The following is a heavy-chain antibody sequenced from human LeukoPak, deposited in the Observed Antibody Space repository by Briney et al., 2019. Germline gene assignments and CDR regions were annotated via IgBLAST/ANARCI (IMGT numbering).Heavy chain of an antibody. CDR1: GAPINGYY. V-gene: IGHV4-59*01. Sequence: SETLSLTCTVSGAPINGYYWSWIRQPPGKVLEWIGYIYYSGTTSHNPSLKSRVTMSVDTSKNQLSLQVSSVTTADTAVYYCARDVTGPFDSWGQGTLVTVS. J-gene: IGHJ4*02. CDR3: ARDVTGPFDS. CDR2: IYYSGTT.